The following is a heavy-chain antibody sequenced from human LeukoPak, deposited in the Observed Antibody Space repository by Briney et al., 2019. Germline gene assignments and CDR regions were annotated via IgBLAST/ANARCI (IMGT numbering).Heavy chain of an antibody. V-gene: IGHV4-59*11. CDR1: GGSISSHY. D-gene: IGHD1-1*01. J-gene: IGHJ6*03. Sequence: PSETLSLTCAVSGGSISSHYWSWIRQPPGKGLEWIGYIYYSGSTNYNPSLKSRVTISVDTSKNQFSLKLSSVTAADTAVYYCARGYDSPYYMDVWGQGTMVTVSS. CDR2: IYYSGST. CDR3: ARGYDSPYYMDV.